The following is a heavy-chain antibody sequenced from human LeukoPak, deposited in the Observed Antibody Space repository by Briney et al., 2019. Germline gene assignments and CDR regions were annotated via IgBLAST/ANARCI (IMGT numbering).Heavy chain of an antibody. CDR2: MNPNSGNT. CDR3: ARVSRIAAAGNDY. J-gene: IGHJ4*02. Sequence: GASVEVSCKASGYAFTSYDINWVRQATGQGLEWMGWMNPNSGNTGYAQKFQGRVTITRNTSISTAYMELSSLRSEDTAVYYCARVSRIAAAGNDYWGQGTLVTVSS. CDR1: GYAFTSYD. D-gene: IGHD6-13*01. V-gene: IGHV1-8*03.